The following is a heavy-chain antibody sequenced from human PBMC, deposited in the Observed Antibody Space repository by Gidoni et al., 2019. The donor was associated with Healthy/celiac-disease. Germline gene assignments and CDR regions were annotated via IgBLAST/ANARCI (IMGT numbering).Heavy chain of an antibody. CDR2: IYYSGST. J-gene: IGHJ6*02. Sequence: QVQLQESGPGLVKPSETLSLTCTVSGGSISSYYWSWIRQPPGKGLEWIGYIYYSGSTNYNPSLKSRVTISVDTSKNQFSLKLSSVTAADTAVYYCARVPMRGDYYYGMDVWGQGTTVTVSS. D-gene: IGHD3-16*01. CDR1: GGSISSYY. CDR3: ARVPMRGDYYYGMDV. V-gene: IGHV4-59*01.